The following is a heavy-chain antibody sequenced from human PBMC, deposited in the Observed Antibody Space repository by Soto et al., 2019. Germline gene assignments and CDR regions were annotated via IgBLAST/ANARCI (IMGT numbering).Heavy chain of an antibody. D-gene: IGHD3-10*01. CDR3: AKDRHYGSGTYSDSYLDY. V-gene: IGHV3-23*01. J-gene: IGHJ4*02. Sequence: EVQLLESGGGLVQPGGSLRLSCGGSGFTFNSYAMTWGRQAPGKGLEWVSAISGSGGTTYYANSVKGRFTISRDQSKYTLYLQMNSLRAEDTAIYYCAKDRHYGSGTYSDSYLDYWVQGTLVTVSS. CDR2: ISGSGGTT. CDR1: GFTFNSYA.